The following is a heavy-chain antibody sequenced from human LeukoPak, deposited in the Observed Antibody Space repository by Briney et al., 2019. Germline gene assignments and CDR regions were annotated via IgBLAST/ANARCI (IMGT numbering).Heavy chain of an antibody. Sequence: GGSRRLSCAASAFTFSSYWMSWVRQAPGKGLEWVANMKQDGSEKYYVDSVKGRFTISRDNAMNSLNLQMDSLRAEDTAVYYCARRRCTSTSCFEDYWGQGTLVTVSS. D-gene: IGHD2-2*01. J-gene: IGHJ4*02. CDR2: MKQDGSEK. V-gene: IGHV3-7*01. CDR3: ARRRCTSTSCFEDY. CDR1: AFTFSSYW.